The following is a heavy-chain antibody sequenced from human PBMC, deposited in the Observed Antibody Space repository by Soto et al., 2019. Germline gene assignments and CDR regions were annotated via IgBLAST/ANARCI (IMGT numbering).Heavy chain of an antibody. CDR3: ARALFDS. J-gene: IGHJ4*02. Sequence: EVQMVEAGGGLVKPGGSLRLSCEVSGFSFSNYRMTWVRQAPGKGLEWVSSISSSSSFIYYAESVKGRFTISRDNAKNSLYLQMNSLLVEDTAVHYCARALFDSWGQGTLVTVSS. CDR2: ISSSSSFI. CDR1: GFSFSNYR. V-gene: IGHV3-21*01.